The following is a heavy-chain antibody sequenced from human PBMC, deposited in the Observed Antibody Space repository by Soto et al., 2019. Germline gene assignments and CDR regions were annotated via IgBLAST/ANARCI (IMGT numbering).Heavy chain of an antibody. CDR3: AAAGGYSGYDPDY. V-gene: IGHV4-59*03. D-gene: IGHD5-12*01. CDR2: INYFGRT. J-gene: IGHJ4*02. CDR1: GGSISSYY. Sequence: SKTLSLTCTSSGGSISSYYWSWIRQPPGKELEWIGHINYFGRTNYNPSLKSRVTISADTSKNQFSLKLRSVTAADTAVYYCAAAGGYSGYDPDYWGQGTLVTVS.